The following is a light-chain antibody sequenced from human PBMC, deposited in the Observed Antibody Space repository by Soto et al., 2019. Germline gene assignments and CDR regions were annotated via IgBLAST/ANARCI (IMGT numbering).Light chain of an antibody. CDR1: SSDVGGYNF. V-gene: IGLV2-8*01. Sequence: QSLLTKPPSASGSPGQSVTISCTGTSSDVGGYNFVSWYQQHPGKAPKLMIYEVSKRPSGVPDRFSGSKSGNTASLTVSGLQAEDEAPYYCSSHAATHNIVFRIVTKVTVL. CDR3: SSHAATHNIV. J-gene: IGLJ1*01. CDR2: EVS.